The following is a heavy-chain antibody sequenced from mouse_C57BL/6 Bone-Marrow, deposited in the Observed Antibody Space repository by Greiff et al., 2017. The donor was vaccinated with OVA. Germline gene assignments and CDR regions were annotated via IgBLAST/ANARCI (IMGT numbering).Heavy chain of an antibody. CDR2: INYDGSST. V-gene: IGHV5-16*01. CDR1: GFTFSDYY. Sequence: EVQRVESEGGLVQPGSSMKLSCTASGFTFSDYYMAWVRQVPEKGLEWVANINYDGSSTYYLDSLKSRFIISRDNAKNILYLQMSSLKSEDTATYYCARAPYYYGMDAMDYWGQGTSVTVSS. CDR3: ARAPYYYGMDAMDY. D-gene: IGHD1-1*01. J-gene: IGHJ4*01.